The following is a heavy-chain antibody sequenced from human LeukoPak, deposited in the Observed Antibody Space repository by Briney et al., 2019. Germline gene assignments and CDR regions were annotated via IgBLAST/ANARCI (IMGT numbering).Heavy chain of an antibody. V-gene: IGHV1-46*01. CDR1: GYTFTSYY. Sequence: ASVKVSCKASGYTFTSYYMHWVRQAPGQGLEWMGIMNPSGGSTSYAQKFQGRVTMTRDTSTSTVYMELSSLRSEDTAVYYCARDPRQPPGIAAAGTEGNDAFDIWGQGTMVTVSS. CDR2: MNPSGGST. CDR3: ARDPRQPPGIAAAGTEGNDAFDI. J-gene: IGHJ3*02. D-gene: IGHD6-13*01.